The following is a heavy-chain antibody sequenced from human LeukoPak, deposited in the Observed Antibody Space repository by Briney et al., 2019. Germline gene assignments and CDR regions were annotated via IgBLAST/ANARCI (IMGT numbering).Heavy chain of an antibody. CDR1: GFTVSNNY. CDR3: ARDGVGSSWATLDY. CDR2: ISSGGRT. V-gene: IGHV3-66*01. Sequence: GGSLRLSCAASGFTVSNNYMNWVRQATGKGLEQVSVISSGGRTYSAGSVKGRFTISRDNSKNTLYLQMSSLRVEDTAVYYCARDGVGSSWATLDYWGQGTLVTVSS. D-gene: IGHD6-13*01. J-gene: IGHJ4*02.